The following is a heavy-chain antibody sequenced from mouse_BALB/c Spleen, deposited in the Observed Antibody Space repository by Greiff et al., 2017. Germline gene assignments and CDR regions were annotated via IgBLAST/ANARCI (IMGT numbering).Heavy chain of an antibody. J-gene: IGHJ3*01. CDR3: ARRGGSSSFAY. CDR2: IDPENGNT. D-gene: IGHD1-1*01. CDR1: GFNIKDYY. V-gene: IGHV14-1*02. Sequence: VQLKQSGAELVRPGALVKLSCKASGFNIKDYYMHWVKQRPEQGLEWIGWIDPENGNTIYDPKFQGKASITADTSSNTAYLQLSSLTSEDTAVYYCARRGGSSSFAYWGQGTLVTVSA.